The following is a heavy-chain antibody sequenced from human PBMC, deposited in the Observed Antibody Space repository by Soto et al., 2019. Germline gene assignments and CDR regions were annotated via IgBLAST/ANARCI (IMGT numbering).Heavy chain of an antibody. CDR3: ARENKDVNKSTSISSGFHGMDV. CDR1: GLTFRSHS. J-gene: IGHJ6*02. CDR2: ISTRSSFI. Sequence: PGGSLRLSGEGSGLTFRSHSMNWVRQAPGRGLEWVASISTRSSFIYYGDSVRGPLIISSDNAKNSLDLQMDSLRVEDTAVYYCARENKDVNKSTSISSGFHGMDVWGQGITVTVSS. D-gene: IGHD2-2*01. V-gene: IGHV3-21*01.